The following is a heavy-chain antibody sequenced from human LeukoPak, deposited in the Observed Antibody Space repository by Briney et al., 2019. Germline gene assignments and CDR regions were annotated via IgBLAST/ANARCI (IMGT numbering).Heavy chain of an antibody. J-gene: IGHJ6*03. CDR3: ASEGRPYYSTSGSHVYMAYSYIDV. CDR1: GGTFSSYA. V-gene: IGHV1-69*13. CDR2: IIPIFGTA. D-gene: IGHD3-16*01. Sequence: GASVKVSCKASGGTFSSYAISWVRQAPGQGLEWMGGIIPIFGTANYAQKFQGRVTITADASSSTAYMELSSLRSEDTAVYYCASEGRPYYSTSGSHVYMAYSYIDVWGKGTTVIVSS.